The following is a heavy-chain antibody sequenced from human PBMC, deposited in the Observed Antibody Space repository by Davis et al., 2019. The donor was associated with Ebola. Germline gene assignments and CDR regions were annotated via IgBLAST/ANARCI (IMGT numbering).Heavy chain of an antibody. Sequence: GGSLRLSCAASGFTFSDYYMSWIRQAPGKGLEWVSYISSSSSYTNYADSVKGRFTISRDYSKNTLSLQMNSLRAEDTALYYCAKADPQQYFDYWGQGTLVTVSS. CDR1: GFTFSDYY. CDR3: AKADPQQYFDY. J-gene: IGHJ4*02. CDR2: ISSSSSYT. V-gene: IGHV3-11*06.